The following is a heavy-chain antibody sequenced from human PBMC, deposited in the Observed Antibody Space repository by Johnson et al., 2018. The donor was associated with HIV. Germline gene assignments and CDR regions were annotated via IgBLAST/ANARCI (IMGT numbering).Heavy chain of an antibody. CDR3: ARASYYYGSADI. Sequence: VQLVESGGGLIQPGGSLRLSCAASGFTVSSNYMTWVRQAPGKGLEWVANIKQDGSEKYYVDSVKGRFTISRDNAKNSLYLQLNSLRAEDTAVYYCARASYYYGSADIWGQGTMVTVSS. CDR1: GFTVSSNY. D-gene: IGHD3-10*01. V-gene: IGHV3-7*01. J-gene: IGHJ3*02. CDR2: IKQDGSEK.